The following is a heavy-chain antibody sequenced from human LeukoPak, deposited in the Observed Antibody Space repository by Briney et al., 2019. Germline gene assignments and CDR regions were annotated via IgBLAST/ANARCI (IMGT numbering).Heavy chain of an antibody. J-gene: IGHJ4*02. D-gene: IGHD6-6*01. Sequence: GGSLRLSCAASGFTFSNAWMSWVRQAPGKGLEWVGRIKSKTDGGTTDYAAPVKGRFTISRDDSKNTLYLQMNSLKTEDTAVYYCTTEIDYSSSCDHWGQGTLVTVSS. V-gene: IGHV3-15*01. CDR1: GFTFSNAW. CDR3: TTEIDYSSSCDH. CDR2: IKSKTDGGTT.